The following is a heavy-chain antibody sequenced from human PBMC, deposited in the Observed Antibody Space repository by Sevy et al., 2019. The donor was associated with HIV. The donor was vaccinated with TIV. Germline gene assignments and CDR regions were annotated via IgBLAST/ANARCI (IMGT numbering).Heavy chain of an antibody. V-gene: IGHV3-15*07. D-gene: IGHD5-18*01. J-gene: IGHJ4*02. CDR1: GFTFSNAW. Sequence: GGSLRLSCAASGFTFSNAWMNWVRQAPGKGLEWVGRIKTKTDGGTTYYAAPVKGRFTISRDDSKNTLYLQMNSLKTEDTAVYYCTTDGGGYNYGYSFDYWGQGTLVTVSS. CDR3: TTDGGGYNYGYSFDY. CDR2: IKTKTDGGTT.